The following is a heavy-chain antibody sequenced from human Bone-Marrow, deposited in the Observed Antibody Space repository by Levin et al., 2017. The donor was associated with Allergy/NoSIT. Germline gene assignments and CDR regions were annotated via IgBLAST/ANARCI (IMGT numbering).Heavy chain of an antibody. CDR3: VTTGLFYIGGALLDAFDI. CDR2: IKEDGSEV. V-gene: IGHV3-7*02. J-gene: IGHJ3*02. D-gene: IGHD6-25*01. CDR1: GFTFSRCW. Sequence: ASVKVSCAASGFTFSRCWMNWVRQAPGRGLEWVANIKEDGSEVYYVDSVRGRFTISRDNAKNTVDLQMNSLRAEDAAVYYCVTTGLFYIGGALLDAFDIWGQGTTVTVSS.